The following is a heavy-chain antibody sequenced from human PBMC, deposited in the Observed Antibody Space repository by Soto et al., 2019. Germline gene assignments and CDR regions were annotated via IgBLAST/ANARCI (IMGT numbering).Heavy chain of an antibody. D-gene: IGHD3-22*01. CDR2: ISSSSSTI. V-gene: IGHV3-48*01. CDR3: ARPTYYYDSSGPPAY. J-gene: IGHJ4*02. Sequence: PGGSLRLSCTASGFTFADYGMSWFRQAPGKGLEWVSYISSSSSTIFYTDSVKGRFTVSRDNAKNSLYLQMNSLRAEDTAVYYFARPTYYYDSSGPPAYWGQGTLVTVSS. CDR1: GFTFADYG.